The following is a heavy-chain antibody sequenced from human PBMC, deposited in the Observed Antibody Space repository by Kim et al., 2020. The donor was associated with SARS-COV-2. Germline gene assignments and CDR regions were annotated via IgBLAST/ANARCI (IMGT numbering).Heavy chain of an antibody. CDR2: IYYSGST. J-gene: IGHJ4*02. CDR3: SREETGYFDY. D-gene: IGHD3-10*01. V-gene: IGHV4-31*01. CDR1: GGSISSGGYY. Sequence: SETLSLTCTVSGGSISSGGYYWSWIRQHPVKGLEWIWYIYYSGSTYYNPSLKSLVTISVDTSKNQFSLKLSYVTTADTAVDYCSREETGYFDYLGQGTLV.